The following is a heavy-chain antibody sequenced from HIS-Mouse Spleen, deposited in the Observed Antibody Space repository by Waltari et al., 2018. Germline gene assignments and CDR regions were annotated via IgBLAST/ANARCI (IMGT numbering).Heavy chain of an antibody. Sequence: EVQLVESGGGLVQPGGSLRLSCAASGFTFSSYWMSWVRQAPGKGLEWVANIKQDGSEKYYVDSVKGRFTISRDNAKNSLYLQMNSLRAEDTAVYYCARSRNSSSWYLDYWGQGTLVTVSS. CDR1: GFTFSSYW. D-gene: IGHD6-13*01. J-gene: IGHJ4*02. V-gene: IGHV3-7*01. CDR3: ARSRNSSSWYLDY. CDR2: IKQDGSEK.